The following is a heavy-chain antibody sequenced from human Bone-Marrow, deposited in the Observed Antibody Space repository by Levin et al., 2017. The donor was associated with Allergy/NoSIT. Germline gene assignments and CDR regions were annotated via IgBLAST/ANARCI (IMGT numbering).Heavy chain of an antibody. Sequence: ASVKVSCKASGYTFTTYRLHWVRQAPGQSPEWLGWIIAGNGNTQYSEKFQGRVTITRDTAASTGYLELSTLRPEDASVYYCAREYYDLWSGHYLDYWGQGTVVTVSS. CDR2: IIAGNGNT. V-gene: IGHV1-3*01. D-gene: IGHD3-3*01. CDR3: AREYYDLWSGHYLDY. CDR1: GYTFTTYR. J-gene: IGHJ4*02.